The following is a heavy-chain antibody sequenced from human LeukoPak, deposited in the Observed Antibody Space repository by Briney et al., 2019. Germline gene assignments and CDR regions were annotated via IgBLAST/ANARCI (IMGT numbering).Heavy chain of an antibody. CDR2: INPNSGGT. D-gene: IGHD4-17*01. J-gene: IGHJ4*02. CDR1: GYTFTSYY. V-gene: IGHV1-2*02. Sequence: ASVKVSCKASGYTFTSYYMHWVRQAPGQGLEWMGWINPNSGGTNYAQKFQGRVTMTRDTSISTAYMELSRLRSDDTAVYYCARTSGDTVTTNVGDFDYWGQGTLVTVSS. CDR3: ARTSGDTVTTNVGDFDY.